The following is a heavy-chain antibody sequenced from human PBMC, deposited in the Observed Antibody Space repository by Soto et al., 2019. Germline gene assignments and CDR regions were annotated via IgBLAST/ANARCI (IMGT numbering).Heavy chain of an antibody. CDR2: IYYSGST. CDR3: ASMYSSSSLLSSPSDY. Sequence: QVQLQESGPGLVKPSQTLSLTCTVSGGSISSGDYYWSWIRQPPGKGLEWIGYIYYSGSTYYNPSLKSRGTISVDTSKNQFSLKLSSVTAADTAVYYCASMYSSSSLLSSPSDYWGQGTLVTVSS. V-gene: IGHV4-30-4*01. J-gene: IGHJ4*02. D-gene: IGHD6-6*01. CDR1: GGSISSGDYY.